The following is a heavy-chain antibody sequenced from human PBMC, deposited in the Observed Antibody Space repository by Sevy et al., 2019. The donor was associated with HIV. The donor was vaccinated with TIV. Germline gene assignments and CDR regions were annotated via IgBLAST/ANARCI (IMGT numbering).Heavy chain of an antibody. CDR2: ISKNSNYI. Sequence: GGSLRLSCAASGFTFTSYSMTWFRQAPGRGLEWVSSISKNSNYIYYASSVEGRFTISRDNAQDSLYLQMTSLRAEDTGLYYCARSTYYYASGTFRESDFWGQGTLVTVSS. J-gene: IGHJ4*02. D-gene: IGHD3-10*01. V-gene: IGHV3-21*01. CDR3: ARSTYYYASGTFRESDF. CDR1: GFTFTSYS.